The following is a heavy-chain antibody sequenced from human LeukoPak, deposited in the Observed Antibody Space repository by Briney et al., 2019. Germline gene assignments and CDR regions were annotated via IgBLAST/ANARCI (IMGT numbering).Heavy chain of an antibody. CDR1: GASFTSYH. J-gene: IGHJ4*02. CDR2: INHSGGT. D-gene: IGHD3-10*01. V-gene: IGHV4-34*01. CDR3: AREFGYPSHGFDY. Sequence: SETLSLTCTVYGASFTSYHWNWIRQPPGKGLEWIGAINHSGGTNYNPSLKSRVTILLDTSKNQFSLRLSAMTAADTAVYYCAREFGYPSHGFDYWGQGTLVTVSS.